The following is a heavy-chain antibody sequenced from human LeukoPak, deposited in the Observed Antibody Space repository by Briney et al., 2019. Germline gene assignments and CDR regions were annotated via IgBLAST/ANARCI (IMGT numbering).Heavy chain of an antibody. CDR3: AKDYQQQLGLSFDY. CDR1: GFTFSSYA. Sequence: GGSLRLSCAASGFTFSSYAMSWVRQAPGKGLEWVSAISGSGGSTYYAGSVKGRFTISRDNSKNTLYLQMNSLRAEDTAVYYCAKDYQQQLGLSFDYWGQGTLVTVSS. V-gene: IGHV3-23*01. D-gene: IGHD6-13*01. CDR2: ISGSGGST. J-gene: IGHJ4*02.